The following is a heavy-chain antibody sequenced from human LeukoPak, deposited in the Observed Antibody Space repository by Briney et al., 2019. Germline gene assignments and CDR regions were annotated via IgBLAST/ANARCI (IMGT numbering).Heavy chain of an antibody. CDR1: GFTFSSYA. V-gene: IGHV3-23*01. Sequence: PGGSLRLSCAASGFTFSSYAMSWVRQAPGKGLEWVSAISGSGGSTYYADSVKGRFTISRDNSKNTLYLQMNSLRAEDTAVYYYARDSDLGYYYGMDVWGQGTTVTVSS. CDR3: ARDSDLGYYYGMDV. CDR2: ISGSGGST. D-gene: IGHD7-27*01. J-gene: IGHJ6*02.